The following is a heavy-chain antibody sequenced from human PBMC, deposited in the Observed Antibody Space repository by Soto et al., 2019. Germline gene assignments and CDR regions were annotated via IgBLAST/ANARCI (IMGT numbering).Heavy chain of an antibody. CDR3: ARGQSRLPLDY. J-gene: IGHJ4*02. CDR2: ISSSSSYI. V-gene: IGHV3-21*01. CDR1: GFTFSSYS. D-gene: IGHD4-17*01. Sequence: GGSLRLSCAASGFTFSSYSMNWVRQAPGKGLEWVSSISSSSSYIYYANSVRGRFTISRDNAKNSLYLQMNSLRAEDTAVYYCARGQSRLPLDYWGQGTLVTVSS.